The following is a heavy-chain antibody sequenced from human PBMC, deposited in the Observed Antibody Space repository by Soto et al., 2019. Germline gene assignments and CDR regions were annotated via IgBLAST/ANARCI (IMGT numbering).Heavy chain of an antibody. CDR1: GFTFSTYA. CDR3: ARDLLEVSYYYYGMDV. J-gene: IGHJ6*02. V-gene: IGHV3-30-3*01. CDR2: ISYDGSNE. Sequence: GGSLRLSCTASGFTFSTYALHWVRQAPGKGLEWVAVISYDGSNEYYADSVKGRFTISRGISKNTLYLQTNSLRAEDTAVYYCARDLLEVSYYYYGMDVWGQGTTVTVSS. D-gene: IGHD1-1*01.